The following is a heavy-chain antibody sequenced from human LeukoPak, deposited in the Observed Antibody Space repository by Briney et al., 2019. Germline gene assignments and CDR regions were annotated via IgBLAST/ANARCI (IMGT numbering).Heavy chain of an antibody. Sequence: GGSLRLSCAASGFTFSSYAMHWVRQAPGKGLEWVAVISYDGSNKYYADSVRGRFTISRDNSKNTLYLQMNSLRAKDTAVYYCARDKEVYCSGGSCYYFDYWGQGTLVTVSS. V-gene: IGHV3-30-3*01. CDR3: ARDKEVYCSGGSCYYFDY. D-gene: IGHD2-15*01. J-gene: IGHJ4*02. CDR2: ISYDGSNK. CDR1: GFTFSSYA.